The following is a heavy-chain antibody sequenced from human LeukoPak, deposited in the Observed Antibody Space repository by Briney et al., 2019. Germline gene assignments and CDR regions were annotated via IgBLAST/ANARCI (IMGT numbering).Heavy chain of an antibody. V-gene: IGHV4-59*08. J-gene: IGHJ2*01. CDR1: GGSISSYY. CDR3: ARHDPYYYDSSGYCSDWYFDR. Sequence: KSSETLSLTCTVSGGSISSYYWSWIRQPPGKGLEWIGYIHRSGSTNHNPSLKSRVTISIDTSRNQSSLKLSSVTAADTAVYYCARHDPYYYDSSGYCSDWYFDRWGRGTLVTVSS. D-gene: IGHD3-22*01. CDR2: IHRSGST.